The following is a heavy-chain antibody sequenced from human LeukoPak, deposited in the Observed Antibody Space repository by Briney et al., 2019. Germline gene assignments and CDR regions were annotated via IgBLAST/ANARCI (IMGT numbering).Heavy chain of an antibody. CDR3: ARVQAYWYFDY. J-gene: IGHJ4*02. CDR2: ISAYNSNT. Sequence: ASVKVSCKASGYTFPSYGISWVRQPPRQGLGWMGWISAYNSNTNYAQKLQGRVTMTTGTSTSTAYMDLRSLRSDVTAVYYRARVQAYWYFDYWGQGTLVTVSS. CDR1: GYTFPSYG. D-gene: IGHD2-8*02. V-gene: IGHV1-18*04.